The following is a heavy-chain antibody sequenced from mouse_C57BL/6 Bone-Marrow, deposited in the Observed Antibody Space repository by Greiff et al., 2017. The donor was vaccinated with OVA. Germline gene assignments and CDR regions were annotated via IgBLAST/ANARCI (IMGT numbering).Heavy chain of an antibody. J-gene: IGHJ4*01. D-gene: IGHD2-4*01. CDR2: ISSGSSTI. Sequence: EVKLVESGGGLVKPGGSLKLSCAASGFTFSDYGMHWVRQAPEKGLEWVAYISSGSSTIYYADTVKGRFTISRDNAKNTLFLQMTSLRSEDTAMYYCARGYDYRAMDYWGQGTSVTVSS. CDR3: ARGYDYRAMDY. V-gene: IGHV5-17*01. CDR1: GFTFSDYG.